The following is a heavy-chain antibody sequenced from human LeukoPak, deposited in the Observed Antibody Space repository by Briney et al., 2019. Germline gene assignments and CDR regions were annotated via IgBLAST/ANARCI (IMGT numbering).Heavy chain of an antibody. CDR2: MFDTVST. J-gene: IGHJ4*02. CDR3: ARGMAGYPPLLDY. V-gene: IGHV4-59*09. Sequence: MFDTVSTKSNPSLKSRLTLSVDTSKKQLSLRLSSVTAADTAVYYCARGMAGYPPLLDYWGLGTLVTVSS. D-gene: IGHD2-15*01.